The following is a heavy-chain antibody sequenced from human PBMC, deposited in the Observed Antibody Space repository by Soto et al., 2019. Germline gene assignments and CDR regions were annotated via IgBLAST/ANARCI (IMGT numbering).Heavy chain of an antibody. CDR2: IIPIFGTA. CDR3: ARDPSIAARLEAAWFDP. V-gene: IGHV1-69*13. Sequence: WASVKVSCKASGGTFSSYAISWVRQAPGQGLEWMGGIIPIFGTANYTQKFQGRVTITADESTSTAYMELSSLRSEDTAVYYCARDPSIAARLEAAWFDPWGQGTLVTV. J-gene: IGHJ5*02. CDR1: GGTFSSYA. D-gene: IGHD6-6*01.